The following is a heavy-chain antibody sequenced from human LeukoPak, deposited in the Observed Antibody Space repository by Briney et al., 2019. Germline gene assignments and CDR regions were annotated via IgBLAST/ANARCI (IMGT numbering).Heavy chain of an antibody. CDR2: IYYSGST. V-gene: IGHV4-34*09. D-gene: IGHD5-18*01. Sequence: PSETLSLTCAVYGGPFSGYYWSWIRQPPGKGLEWIGYIYYSGSTYYNPSLKSRVTISVDTSKNQFSLKLSSVTAADTAVYYCARSGYSYEDGAHTDYWGQGTLVTVSS. J-gene: IGHJ4*02. CDR1: GGPFSGYY. CDR3: ARSGYSYEDGAHTDY.